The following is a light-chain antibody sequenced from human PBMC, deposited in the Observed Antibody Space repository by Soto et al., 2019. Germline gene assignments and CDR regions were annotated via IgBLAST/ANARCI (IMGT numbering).Light chain of an antibody. CDR3: QQYSSYPWT. CDR2: AAS. J-gene: IGKJ1*01. V-gene: IGKV1-8*01. CDR1: QGISNY. Sequence: AIRLTQSPSSLSASTGYRVTITCLASQGISNYLVWYQQKPGETTKVLILAASTSQSGVSSRFSGSGSGTDFTVKLSSMKSEDFAPSSCQQYSSYPWTFGKGTKVEV.